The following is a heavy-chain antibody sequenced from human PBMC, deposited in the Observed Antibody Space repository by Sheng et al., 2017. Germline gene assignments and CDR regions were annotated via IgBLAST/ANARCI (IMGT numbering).Heavy chain of an antibody. CDR1: GFTFSSYA. V-gene: IGHV3-30-3*01. J-gene: IGHJ4*02. CDR3: ARNGGPRAYCGGDCYSDY. Sequence: QVQLVESGGGVVQPGRSLRLSCAASGFTFSSYAMHWVRQAPGKGLEWVAVISYDGSNKYYADSVKGRFTISRDNSKNTLYLQMNSLRAEDTAVYYCARNGGPRAYCGGDCYSDYWGQGTLVTVSS. CDR2: ISYDGSNK. D-gene: IGHD2-21*01.